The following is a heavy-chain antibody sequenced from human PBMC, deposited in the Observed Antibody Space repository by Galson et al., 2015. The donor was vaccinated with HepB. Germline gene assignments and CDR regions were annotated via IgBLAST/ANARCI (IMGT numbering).Heavy chain of an antibody. CDR2: IYWNDDK. CDR1: GFSLSTSGVG. CDR3: AHKNAWGRWFDP. V-gene: IGHV2-5*01. Sequence: PALVKPTQTLTLTCTFSGFSLSTSGVGVGWIRQPPGKALEWLALIYWNDDKGYSPSLKSRLTITKDTSKNQVVLTMTNMDPVDTATYYCAHKNAWGRWFDPWGQGTLVTVSS. D-gene: IGHD7-27*01. J-gene: IGHJ5*02.